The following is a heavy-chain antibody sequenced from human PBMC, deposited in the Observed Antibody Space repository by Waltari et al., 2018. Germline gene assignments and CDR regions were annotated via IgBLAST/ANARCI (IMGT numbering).Heavy chain of an antibody. J-gene: IGHJ6*02. D-gene: IGHD3-10*01. Sequence: QVQLLQSGAEVKKPGDSVRVSCQASGYPFTGYYMNWVLQAPGQGLEWMGWINPHSGGTHFAQKFQGWVTLTRDTSINTAYMELSRVRPNDTAVYYCARAGLIVSRGGLPYYYYGMDVWGQGTTVIVSS. CDR2: INPHSGGT. V-gene: IGHV1-2*04. CDR3: ARAGLIVSRGGLPYYYYGMDV. CDR1: GYPFTGYY.